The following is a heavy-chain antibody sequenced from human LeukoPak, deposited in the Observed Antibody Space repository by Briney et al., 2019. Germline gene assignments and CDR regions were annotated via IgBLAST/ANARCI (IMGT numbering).Heavy chain of an antibody. J-gene: IGHJ4*02. Sequence: GGSLRLSCAASGFTFSSYAMSWVRQAPGKGLEWVSAISGSGGSTCYADSVKGRFTISRDNSKNTLYLQMNSLRAEDTAVYYCAKGERSGYYARYFDYWGQGTLVTVSS. CDR3: AKGERSGYYARYFDY. D-gene: IGHD3-22*01. CDR1: GFTFSSYA. CDR2: ISGSGGST. V-gene: IGHV3-23*01.